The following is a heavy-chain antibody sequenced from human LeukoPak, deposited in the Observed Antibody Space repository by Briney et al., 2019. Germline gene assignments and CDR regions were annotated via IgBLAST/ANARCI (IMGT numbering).Heavy chain of an antibody. CDR1: GFTFSSYA. CDR3: ARDDYGGNSYLAPRVY. D-gene: IGHD4-23*01. J-gene: IGHJ4*02. Sequence: GGSLRLSCAASGFTFSSYAMSWVRQAPGKGLEWVSAISGSGGSTYYADSVKGRFTISRDNSKNTLYLQMNSLRAEDTAVYYCARDDYGGNSYLAPRVYWGQGTLVTVSS. V-gene: IGHV3-23*01. CDR2: ISGSGGST.